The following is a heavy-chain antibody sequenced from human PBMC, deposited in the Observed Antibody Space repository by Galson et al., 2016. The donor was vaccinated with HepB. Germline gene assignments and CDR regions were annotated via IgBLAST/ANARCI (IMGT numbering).Heavy chain of an antibody. CDR3: ASRTYCGGDCYAYAFDI. Sequence: SETLSLTCSVSGGSISTTTSQWGWFRQPPGKGPECIGSIYYSGFTSYNPSLKSRLTISVDTPYNQFSLKLSSLTAADTAVYYCASRTYCGGDCYAYAFDIWGQGTKVAVSS. CDR1: GGSISTTTSQ. CDR2: IYYSGFT. D-gene: IGHD2-21*02. V-gene: IGHV4-39*01. J-gene: IGHJ3*02.